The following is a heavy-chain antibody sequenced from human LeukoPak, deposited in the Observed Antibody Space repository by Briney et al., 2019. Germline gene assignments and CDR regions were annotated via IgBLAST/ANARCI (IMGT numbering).Heavy chain of an antibody. J-gene: IGHJ4*02. Sequence: GGSLRLSCAASGFTFSTYAMSWVRQAPGKGLEWVSGVNGNGGSTSYADSVKGRFTIFRDNSKNTVYLQMNSLRVEDTAVYYCAKSLYGGCDYWGQGTVVTVSS. CDR3: AKSLYGGCDY. CDR1: GFTFSTYA. V-gene: IGHV3-23*01. CDR2: VNGNGGST. D-gene: IGHD3-16*02.